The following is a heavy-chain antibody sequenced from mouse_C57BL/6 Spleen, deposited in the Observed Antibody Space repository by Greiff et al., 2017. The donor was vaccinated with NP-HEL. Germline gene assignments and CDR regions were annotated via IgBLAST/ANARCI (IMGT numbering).Heavy chain of an antibody. Sequence: VQLQQSGPELVKPGASVKLSCKASGYTFTSYDINWVKQRPGQGLEWIGWIYPRDGSTKYNEKFKGKATLTVDTSSSTAYMELHSLTSEDSAVYFCARGGYYYGSSFRCFDVWGTGTTVTVSS. CDR3: ARGGYYYGSSFRCFDV. V-gene: IGHV1-85*01. CDR1: GYTFTSYD. D-gene: IGHD1-1*01. CDR2: IYPRDGST. J-gene: IGHJ1*03.